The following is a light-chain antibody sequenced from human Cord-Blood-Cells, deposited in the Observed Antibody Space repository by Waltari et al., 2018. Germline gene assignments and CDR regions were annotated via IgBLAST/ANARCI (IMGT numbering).Light chain of an antibody. CDR3: QSYDSSLSGWV. V-gene: IGLV1-40*01. CDR1: SSNIGAGYD. J-gene: IGLJ3*02. CDR2: GNS. Sequence: QSVLTQPPSVSGAPGQRVTISCTGSSSNIGAGYDVHWYQQLPGTAPKRLIYGNSSRPSGVPDRCSGSKAGTSASLAITGLQAEDESGYFCQSYDSSLSGWVFGGGTKLTVL.